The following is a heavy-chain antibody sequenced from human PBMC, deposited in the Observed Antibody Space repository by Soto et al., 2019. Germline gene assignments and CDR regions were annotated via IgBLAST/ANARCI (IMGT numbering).Heavy chain of an antibody. D-gene: IGHD3-10*01. Sequence: QVQLQQWGAGLLKPSETLSLTCAVYGGSFSGYYWSWIRQPPGKGLEWIGEINHSGSTNYNPSLKSRVTISVDTSKHKFSLKLSSVAAADTAVYYCARKNPPRLFLGVINWFDPWGQGTLVTVSS. J-gene: IGHJ5*02. CDR1: GGSFSGYY. CDR3: ARKNPPRLFLGVINWFDP. V-gene: IGHV4-34*01. CDR2: INHSGST.